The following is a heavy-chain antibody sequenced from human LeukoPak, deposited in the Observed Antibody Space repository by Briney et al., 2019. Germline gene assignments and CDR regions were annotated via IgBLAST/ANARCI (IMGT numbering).Heavy chain of an antibody. V-gene: IGHV1-69*04. CDR2: IILILGIA. J-gene: IGHJ6*02. CDR3: ARDMRDSSGWYGASPLQYYYYGMDV. D-gene: IGHD6-19*01. Sequence: ALVKVSCKASGGTFSSYAISWVRQAPGQGLEWMGRIILILGIANYAQKFQGRVTFTADKSTSTAYMELSSLSSDDTAVYYCARDMRDSSGWYGASPLQYYYYGMDVWGQGTTVTVSS. CDR1: GGTFSSYA.